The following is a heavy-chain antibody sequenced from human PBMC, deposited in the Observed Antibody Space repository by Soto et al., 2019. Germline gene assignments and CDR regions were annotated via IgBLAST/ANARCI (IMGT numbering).Heavy chain of an antibody. CDR3: VRDLDGSGSYYTDY. CDR1: GYNFINYG. Sequence: QVHLVQSGVEVKKPGASVKVSCTASGYNFINYGITWVRQAPGQGLEWMGWIRVHKGNTNYAQKFQGRVTMSTDTSTSTAYMGLRSLRPDDTAVYYCVRDLDGSGSYYTDYWGPGTLVIVSS. D-gene: IGHD3-10*01. J-gene: IGHJ4*02. CDR2: IRVHKGNT. V-gene: IGHV1-18*01.